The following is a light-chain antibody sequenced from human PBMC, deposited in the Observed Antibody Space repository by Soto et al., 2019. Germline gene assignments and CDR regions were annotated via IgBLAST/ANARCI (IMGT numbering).Light chain of an antibody. CDR1: QSVSSN. CDR3: ERRIKT. Sequence: EIVLTQSPATLSLSPGERATLSCRASQSVSSNLAGYQQKPGQAPRLLIFDASNRATVIPGRFSGSGSGTNFILTISSPEPEDFAVYYGERRIKTFGGGTKVEIK. V-gene: IGKV3-11*01. J-gene: IGKJ4*01. CDR2: DAS.